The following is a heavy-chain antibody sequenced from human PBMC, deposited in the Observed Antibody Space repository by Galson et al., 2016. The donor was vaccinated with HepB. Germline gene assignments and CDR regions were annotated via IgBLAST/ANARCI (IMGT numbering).Heavy chain of an antibody. CDR1: GFMFRYYA. V-gene: IGHV3-23*01. CDR2: ISESGDST. D-gene: IGHD2-15*01. J-gene: IGHJ4*02. Sequence: SLRLSCAATGFMFRYYAMTWVRQAPGKGLEWVASISESGDSTHYADSVRGRFTISRDNSKNTLYLRMNNLRAEDTAVHYCAIGYHLGSWGQGTLVIVSS. CDR3: AIGYHLGS.